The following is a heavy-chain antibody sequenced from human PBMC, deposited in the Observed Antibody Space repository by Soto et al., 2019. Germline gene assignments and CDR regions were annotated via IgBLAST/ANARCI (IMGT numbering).Heavy chain of an antibody. CDR1: GYTFTSYG. CDR3: ARDGGKYSSGWYYFDY. D-gene: IGHD6-19*01. Sequence: ASVKVSCKASGYTFTSYGISWVRQAPGQGLEWMGWISAYKGNTKYAQKLQGRVTMTTDTSTSTAYMELRSLRSDDTDVYYCARDGGKYSSGWYYFDYWGQGTLATAPQ. J-gene: IGHJ4*02. CDR2: ISAYKGNT. V-gene: IGHV1-18*01.